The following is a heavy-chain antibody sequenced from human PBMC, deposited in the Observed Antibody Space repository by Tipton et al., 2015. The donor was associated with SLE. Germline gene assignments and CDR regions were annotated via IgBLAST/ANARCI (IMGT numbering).Heavy chain of an antibody. CDR1: GYFISSGYY. V-gene: IGHV4-38-2*02. CDR3: ARGPGGNWVLDY. Sequence: TLSLTCSISGYFISSGYYWGWIRQPPGKGLEWIGSIYHGGSTYNNPFFKSRVTMSVDVSMNQFTLNLRSVTAADTAVYYCARGPGGNWVLDYWGQGTLVTVPS. J-gene: IGHJ4*02. CDR2: IYHGGST. D-gene: IGHD3-16*01.